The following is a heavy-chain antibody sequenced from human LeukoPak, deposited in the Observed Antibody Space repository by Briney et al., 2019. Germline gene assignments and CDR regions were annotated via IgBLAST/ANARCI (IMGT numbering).Heavy chain of an antibody. J-gene: IGHJ5*02. V-gene: IGHV1-58*01. CDR1: GFTFTSSA. D-gene: IGHD3-16*01. Sequence: SVKVSCKASGFTFTSSAVQCGRHTRGRRGEWIGWIVVGSGNTNYAQKFQERVTITRDMSTSTAYMELSSLRSEDTAVYYCAAGKLFDWFDPWGQGTLVTVSS. CDR3: AAGKLFDWFDP. CDR2: IVVGSGNT.